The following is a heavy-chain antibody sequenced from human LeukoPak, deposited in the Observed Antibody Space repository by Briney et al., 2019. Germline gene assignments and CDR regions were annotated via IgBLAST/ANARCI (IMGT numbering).Heavy chain of an antibody. Sequence: GGTLRLSCAASGLRFSDYYVSWIRQAPGKGLQWVSYISSGGDIMHYADSVKGRFTSSRDNAKNSGYLEMNSLGAEDTAVYYCATNLIGAGEYFQQWGQGTLVTVSS. CDR2: ISSGGDIM. D-gene: IGHD2/OR15-2a*01. V-gene: IGHV3-11*01. CDR3: ATNLIGAGEYFQQ. CDR1: GLRFSDYY. J-gene: IGHJ1*01.